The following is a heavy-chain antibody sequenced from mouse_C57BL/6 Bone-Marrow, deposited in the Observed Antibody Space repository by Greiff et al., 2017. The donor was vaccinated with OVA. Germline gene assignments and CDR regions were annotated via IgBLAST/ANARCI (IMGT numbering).Heavy chain of an antibody. CDR1: GYTFPTYP. J-gene: IGHJ3*01. Sequence: QVQLQQSGAELVKPGASVKMSCKASGYTFPTYPIEWLKQNHGNTLERIGNFHPYNDDTKYNEKFTVKATLTVEKSSSTVYLEISRLTSDDSAVYYCARQEEYDHDGFAYWGQGTLVTVSA. CDR3: ARQEEYDHDGFAY. CDR2: FHPYNDDT. D-gene: IGHD2-4*01. V-gene: IGHV1-47*01.